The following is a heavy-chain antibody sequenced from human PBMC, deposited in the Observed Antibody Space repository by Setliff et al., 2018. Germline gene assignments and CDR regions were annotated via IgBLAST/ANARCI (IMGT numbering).Heavy chain of an antibody. V-gene: IGHV3-15*01. CDR2: IKSKTDGGTI. J-gene: IGHJ4*02. Sequence: GGSLRLSCAASGFTFSKAWMSWIRQAPGKGLECVGRIKSKTDGGTIDYAAPVKGRLTISRDDSKNTLYLQVNSLRSEDTAVYYCTTDSMFYFDSSGYHALDYWGQGTLVTVSS. CDR3: TTDSMFYFDSSGYHALDY. D-gene: IGHD3-22*01. CDR1: GFTFSKAW.